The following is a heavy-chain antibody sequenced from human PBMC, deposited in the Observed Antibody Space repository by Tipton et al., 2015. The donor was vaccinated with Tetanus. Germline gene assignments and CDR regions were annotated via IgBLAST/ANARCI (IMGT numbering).Heavy chain of an antibody. Sequence: SLRLSCVASGFIVSSHYMSWVRQAPGKGLEWVSSISSTTSYIYYSDSVKGRFTISRDNAKNSLYLQMNSLTVDDTAVYFCASGSSLDYWGQGTLVTVSS. V-gene: IGHV3-21*01. D-gene: IGHD6-6*01. CDR1: GFIVSSHY. J-gene: IGHJ4*02. CDR3: ASGSSLDY. CDR2: ISSTTSYI.